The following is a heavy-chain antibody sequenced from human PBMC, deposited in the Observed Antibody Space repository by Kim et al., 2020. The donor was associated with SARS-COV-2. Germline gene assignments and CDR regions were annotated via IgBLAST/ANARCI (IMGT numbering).Heavy chain of an antibody. Sequence: GGSLRLSCAASGFTVSSNYMSWVRQAPGKGLEWVSVIYSGGSTYYADSVKGRFTISRDNSKNTLYLQMNSLRAEDTAVYYCASAYCSGGSCYYYYDSSGYFPPMNYWGQGTLVTVSS. CDR3: ASAYCSGGSCYYYYDSSGYFPPMNY. D-gene: IGHD2-15*01. CDR1: GFTVSSNY. V-gene: IGHV3-53*01. J-gene: IGHJ4*02. CDR2: IYSGGST.